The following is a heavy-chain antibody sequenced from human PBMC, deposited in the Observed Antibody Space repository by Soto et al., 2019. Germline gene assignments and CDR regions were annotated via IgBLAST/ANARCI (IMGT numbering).Heavy chain of an antibody. CDR3: ARLTGGDYYDSSGFDY. J-gene: IGHJ4*02. CDR2: IYPGDSDT. Sequence: GESLKISCKGAGYIFTSYWISWVRQMPGKGLEWMGIIYPGDSDTRYSPSFQGQVTISADKSISTAYLQWSSLKASDTAMYYCARLTGGDYYDSSGFDYWGQGTLVTVSS. CDR1: GYIFTSYW. D-gene: IGHD3-22*01. V-gene: IGHV5-51*01.